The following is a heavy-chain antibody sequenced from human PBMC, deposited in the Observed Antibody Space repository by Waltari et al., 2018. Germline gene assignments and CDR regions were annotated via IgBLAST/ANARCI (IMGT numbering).Heavy chain of an antibody. Sequence: QVQLQQWGAGLLTPSETLSLTCAVYGGSFSGYYWSWIRQPPGQGLEWIGEINHSERTNFNPSRKNRVTIAVETSKNQFSLKLGSGTAADTAVYYCARGYLTTYYYYYMDVWGKGTTVTVSS. V-gene: IGHV4-34*01. D-gene: IGHD4-4*01. CDR3: ARGYLTTYYYYYMDV. CDR1: GGSFSGYY. J-gene: IGHJ6*03. CDR2: INHSERT.